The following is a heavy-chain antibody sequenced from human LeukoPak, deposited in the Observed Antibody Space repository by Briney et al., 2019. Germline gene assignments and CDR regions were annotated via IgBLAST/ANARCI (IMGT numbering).Heavy chain of an antibody. V-gene: IGHV1-2*02. D-gene: IGHD6-19*01. J-gene: IGHJ4*02. Sequence: GASVKVSCKASGYTFTDYYIHWVRQAPGQGLEWMGWINPHSGGTSYAQKFQGRVTMTRDTSISTAYMELTRLTSDDTGVYYCARGPQYGSDWNFRRVIDYWGQGTLVTVSS. CDR2: INPHSGGT. CDR1: GYTFTDYY. CDR3: ARGPQYGSDWNFRRVIDY.